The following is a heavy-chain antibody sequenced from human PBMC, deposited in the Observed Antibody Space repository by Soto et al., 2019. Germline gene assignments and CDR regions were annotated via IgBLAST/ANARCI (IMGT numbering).Heavy chain of an antibody. D-gene: IGHD3-9*01. CDR2: ISGGDTT. Sequence: GGSLRLSCAASGFTFNNYAMIWVRQAPGKGLEWVSAISGGDTTYYADSVKGRFSISRDNSKNMVYLQMNSLTAEDTALYYCAKYRYFDWPTATYYWGQGTPVTVSS. J-gene: IGHJ4*02. V-gene: IGHV3-23*01. CDR1: GFTFNNYA. CDR3: AKYRYFDWPTATYY.